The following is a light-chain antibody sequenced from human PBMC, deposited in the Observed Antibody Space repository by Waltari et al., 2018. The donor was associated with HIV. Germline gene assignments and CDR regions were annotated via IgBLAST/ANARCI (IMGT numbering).Light chain of an antibody. Sequence: QTMVTQEPSLTVSPGGTVTLTCASNTGAVTNSYYPNWFQQKPGQPPRALIYSTDSKHSWTPARFSGSLLGGRAALTLSGAQPEDEAEYYCLLYYDGARVFGTGTKVTVL. CDR3: LLYYDGARV. V-gene: IGLV7-43*01. CDR1: TGAVTNSYY. CDR2: STD. J-gene: IGLJ1*01.